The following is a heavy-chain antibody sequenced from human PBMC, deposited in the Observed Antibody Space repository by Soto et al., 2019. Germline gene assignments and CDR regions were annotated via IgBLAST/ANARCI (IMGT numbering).Heavy chain of an antibody. D-gene: IGHD3-22*01. J-gene: IGHJ5*02. CDR2: IYYSGST. CDR1: GGSISSGGYY. CDR3: ARRTMNWFDP. Sequence: SETLSLTCTFCGGSISSGGYYWSWIRQHPGKGLEWIGYIYYSGSTYYNPSLKSRVTISVDTSKNQFSLKLSSVTAADTAVYYCARRTMNWFDPWGQGTLVA. V-gene: IGHV4-31*03.